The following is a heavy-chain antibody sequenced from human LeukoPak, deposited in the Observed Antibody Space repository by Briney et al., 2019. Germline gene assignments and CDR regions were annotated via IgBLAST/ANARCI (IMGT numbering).Heavy chain of an antibody. D-gene: IGHD2-8*01. J-gene: IGHJ4*02. CDR3: ARDQSTYGDY. CDR1: GFTFRHCG. V-gene: IGHV3-33*01. Sequence: PWGTLRLSCATSGFTFRHCGMHWVRQAPREGLEWVAVIWNNGSNKIYADSVQGRCTISRDDAKNIVYLQMDSLRAADTAVYYCARDQSTYGDYWGQGTLVTVSS. CDR2: IWNNGSNK.